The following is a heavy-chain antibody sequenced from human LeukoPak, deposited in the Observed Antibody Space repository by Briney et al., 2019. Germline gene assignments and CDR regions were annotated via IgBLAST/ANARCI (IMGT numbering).Heavy chain of an antibody. D-gene: IGHD4-17*01. V-gene: IGHV3-23*01. Sequence: GGSLRLSCAASGFTFRSYAMSWVRQAPGKGLEWVSAINGSGGSTYYADSVNGRFTISSDNPKKTLSLQMNSLRADDTAVYYCAKALGITVTTPDAFDIWGQGTMVTVSS. CDR2: INGSGGST. CDR1: GFTFRSYA. J-gene: IGHJ3*02. CDR3: AKALGITVTTPDAFDI.